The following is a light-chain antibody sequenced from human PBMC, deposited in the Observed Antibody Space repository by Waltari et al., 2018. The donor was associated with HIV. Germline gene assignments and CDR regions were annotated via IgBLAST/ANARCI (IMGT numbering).Light chain of an antibody. J-gene: IGLJ1*01. V-gene: IGLV2-14*03. CDR3: SSYTTSKTYV. CDR1: DTDIGAYDF. CDR2: DAT. Sequence: QSALTQPASVSGSPGQSISISCSGTDTDIGAYDFVSWYQQYPGRPPKLIIYDATNRPSDLSDLFSASKSGTTASLTITGLQDEDEADYFCSSYTTSKTYVFGSGTRVIVL.